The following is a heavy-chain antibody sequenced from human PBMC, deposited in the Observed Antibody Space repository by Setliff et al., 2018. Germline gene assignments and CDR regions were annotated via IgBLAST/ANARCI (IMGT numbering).Heavy chain of an antibody. Sequence: SETLSLTCTVSGGSISSYYWSWIRQPPGKGLEWIGYIYYSGTPYYNASVESRVTISIDTSRNQFSLELRSVTVADTATYYCVRPGGTTVVARHFDYWGSGILVTVSS. CDR2: IYYSGTP. J-gene: IGHJ4*01. D-gene: IGHD2-15*01. V-gene: IGHV4-59*08. CDR1: GGSISSYY. CDR3: VRPGGTTVVARHFDY.